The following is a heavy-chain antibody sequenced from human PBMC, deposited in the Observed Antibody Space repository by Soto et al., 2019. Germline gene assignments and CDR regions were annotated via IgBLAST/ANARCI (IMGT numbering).Heavy chain of an antibody. Sequence: GGSLRLSCAASGVTFSSYAMSWVRQAPGKGLEWVSAISGSGGSTYYADSVKGRFTISRDNSKNTLYLQMNSLRAEDTAVYYCATQTVEAPLVVPLYWGQGTLVTVSS. D-gene: IGHD2-15*01. CDR2: ISGSGGST. V-gene: IGHV3-23*01. CDR1: GVTFSSYA. J-gene: IGHJ4*02. CDR3: ATQTVEAPLVVPLY.